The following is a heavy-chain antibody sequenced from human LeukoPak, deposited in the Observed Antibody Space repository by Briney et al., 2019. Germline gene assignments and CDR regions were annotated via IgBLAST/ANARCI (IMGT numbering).Heavy chain of an antibody. CDR3: ARSDHTYYYDSSGYTQPVD. CDR2: ISYDGSNK. CDR1: GFTFSSYA. V-gene: IGHV3-30-3*01. D-gene: IGHD3-22*01. J-gene: IGHJ4*02. Sequence: GRSLRLSCAASGFTFSSYAMHWVRQAPGKGLEWVAVISYDGSNKYYADSVKSRFTISRDNSKNTLYLQMNSLRAEDTAVYYCARSDHTYYYDSSGYTQPVDWGQGTLVTVSS.